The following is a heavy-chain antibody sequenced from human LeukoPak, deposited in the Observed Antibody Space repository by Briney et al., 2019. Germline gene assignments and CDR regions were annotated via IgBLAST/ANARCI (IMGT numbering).Heavy chain of an antibody. V-gene: IGHV1-2*02. D-gene: IGHD2-2*01. J-gene: IGHJ4*02. Sequence: ASVEVSCKASGYTFTGYYMHWVRQAPGQGLEWMGWFNPNSGDTSFAQKFQGRVTTTRDTSISTAYMELSRLRSDDTAVYYCAAVVGTGDYWGQGTLVTVSS. CDR3: AAVVGTGDY. CDR1: GYTFTGYY. CDR2: FNPNSGDT.